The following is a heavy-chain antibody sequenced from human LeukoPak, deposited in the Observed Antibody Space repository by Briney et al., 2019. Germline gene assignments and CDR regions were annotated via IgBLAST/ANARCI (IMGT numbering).Heavy chain of an antibody. CDR3: ARDLLSYDGSENHFEDTFDI. V-gene: IGHV1-18*01. Sequence: ASVKVSCKASGYSFDRYGISWVRQAPGQGLEWLGWIGAFNGNTNYAQNLQGRVTVTADTSTTTAYMELRSLSSDDTAVYYCARDLLSYDGSENHFEDTFDIWGQGTMVTVSS. D-gene: IGHD3-22*01. CDR2: IGAFNGNT. J-gene: IGHJ3*02. CDR1: GYSFDRYG.